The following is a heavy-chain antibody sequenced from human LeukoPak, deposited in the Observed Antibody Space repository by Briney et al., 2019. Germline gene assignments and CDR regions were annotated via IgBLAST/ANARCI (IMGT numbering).Heavy chain of an antibody. CDR1: GYTFTHYV. CDR3: ARDMEWWELGARVKRFDP. Sequence: ASVKVSCKTSGYTFTHYVISWVRQAPGQGLEWMGRISPYNGSTKYAQKLQGRVTMTTDTSTSTAFMGLRSLRSDDMAVYYCARDMEWWELGARVKRFDPWGQGTLVTVSS. V-gene: IGHV1-18*03. CDR2: ISPYNGST. D-gene: IGHD3-10*01. J-gene: IGHJ5*02.